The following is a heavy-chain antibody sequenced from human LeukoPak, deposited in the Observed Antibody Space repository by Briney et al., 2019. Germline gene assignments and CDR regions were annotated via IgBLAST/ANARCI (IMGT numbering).Heavy chain of an antibody. D-gene: IGHD3-3*01. CDR1: GGSISSYY. J-gene: IGHJ5*02. CDR2: IYTSGST. Sequence: SSETLSLTCTVSGGSISSYYWSWIRQPAGKGLEWIGRIYTSGSTNYNPSLKSRVTMSVDTSKNQFSLKLSSVTAADTAVYYCARGVYDFWSGNNWFDPWGQGTLVTASS. V-gene: IGHV4-4*07. CDR3: ARGVYDFWSGNNWFDP.